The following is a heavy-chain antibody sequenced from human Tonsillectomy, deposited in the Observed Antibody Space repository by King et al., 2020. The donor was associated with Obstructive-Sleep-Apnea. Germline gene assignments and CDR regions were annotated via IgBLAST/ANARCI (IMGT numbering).Heavy chain of an antibody. D-gene: IGHD3-3*01. CDR1: GFTFSSYA. J-gene: IGHJ4*02. CDR2: ISYDGSNK. V-gene: IGHV3-30*04. Sequence: VQLVESGGGVVQPGRSLRLSCAASGFTFSSYAMHWVRQAPGKGLEWVAVISYDGSNKYYSDSVKGRFTISRDNSKNTLYLQMNSLRAEDTAVYYCARGRDFWSGYAPDYWGQGTLVTVSS. CDR3: ARGRDFWSGYAPDY.